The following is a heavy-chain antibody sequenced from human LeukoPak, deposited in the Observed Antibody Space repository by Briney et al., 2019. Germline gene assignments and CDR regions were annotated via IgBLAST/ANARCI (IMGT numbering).Heavy chain of an antibody. J-gene: IGHJ4*02. CDR2: IFYTGST. CDR1: GGSISSYY. Sequence: SETLSLTCTVSGGSISSYYWSWIRQPPGKGLEWIGYIFYTGSTNYNPSLKSRVTISVDTSKNQFSLKLSSVTAADTAVYYCARGGAAVRWPPDYWGQGTLVTVSS. V-gene: IGHV4-59*08. CDR3: ARGGAAVRWPPDY. D-gene: IGHD6-13*01.